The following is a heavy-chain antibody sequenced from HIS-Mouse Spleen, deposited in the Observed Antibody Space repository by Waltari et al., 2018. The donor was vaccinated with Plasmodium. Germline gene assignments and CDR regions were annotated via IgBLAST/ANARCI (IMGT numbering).Heavy chain of an antibody. CDR3: AKEVLGYYDFWSRPDY. CDR1: GFTFSSYG. V-gene: IGHV3-30*18. D-gene: IGHD3-3*01. Sequence: QVQLVESGGGVVQPGRSLRLSCAASGFTFSSYGMHWVRQAPGKGLEWGEVISNDGSNKYYADSVKVRFTISRDNSKNTLYLQMNSLRAEDTAVYYCAKEVLGYYDFWSRPDYWGQGTLVTVSS. CDR2: ISNDGSNK. J-gene: IGHJ4*02.